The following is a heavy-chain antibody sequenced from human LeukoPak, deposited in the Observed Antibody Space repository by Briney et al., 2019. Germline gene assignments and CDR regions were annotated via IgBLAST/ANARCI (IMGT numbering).Heavy chain of an antibody. J-gene: IGHJ4*02. Sequence: ASVKVSCKASGYTFTGYYMHWVRQAPGQGLEWMGWINPNSGGTNYAQKLQGRVTMTRDTSISTAYMELSRLRSDDTAVYYCARPRLWFGEFHFDYWGQGTLVTVSS. CDR2: INPNSGGT. CDR3: ARPRLWFGEFHFDY. CDR1: GYTFTGYY. V-gene: IGHV1-2*02. D-gene: IGHD3-10*01.